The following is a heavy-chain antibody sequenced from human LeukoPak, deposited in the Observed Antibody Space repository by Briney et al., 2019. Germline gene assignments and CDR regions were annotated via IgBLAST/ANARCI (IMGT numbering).Heavy chain of an antibody. D-gene: IGHD2-21*02. CDR1: GGSFSGYY. V-gene: IGHV4-34*01. CDR2: INHSGST. CDR3: ARDLASCAGDCYSDGFDY. J-gene: IGHJ4*02. Sequence: SETLSLTCAVYGGSFSGYYWSWIRQPPGKGLEWIGEINHSGSTNYNPSLKSRVTISVDTSKNQFSLKMSSVTAADTAVYYCARDLASCAGDCYSDGFDYWGQGALVTVSS.